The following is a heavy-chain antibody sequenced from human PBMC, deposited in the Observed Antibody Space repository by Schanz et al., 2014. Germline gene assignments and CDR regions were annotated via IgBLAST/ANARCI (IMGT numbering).Heavy chain of an antibody. CDR3: ARDAADFLAGYYLDT. Sequence: QVQLVQSGAEVKKPGSSVKVSCTASGDTFRSYTINWVRHAPGQGLEWMGRIIPNVGIANYAQKFQGRVTITADKSTSTAYMVLSGLTHEDTATYYCARDAADFLAGYYLDTWGQGTLVVVSS. CDR1: GDTFRSYT. D-gene: IGHD3-9*01. CDR2: IIPNVGIA. V-gene: IGHV1-69*08. J-gene: IGHJ4*02.